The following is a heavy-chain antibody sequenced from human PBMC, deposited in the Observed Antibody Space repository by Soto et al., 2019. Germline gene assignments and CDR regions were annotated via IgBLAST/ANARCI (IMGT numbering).Heavy chain of an antibody. J-gene: IGHJ6*02. D-gene: IGHD3-22*01. V-gene: IGHV3-30*03. CDR3: ARILDKTIARYYYYGMDV. CDR2: NSPDGGNK. CDR1: GFSVSNYG. Sequence: AGSLRLSCVASGFSVSNYGMHWVRQAPGRGLGCGAVNSPDGGNKYYGGTVKARSAVSTDSAEGSLSLQSNSLRAADTATYYCARILDKTIARYYYYGMDVWGQRTTVPVSS.